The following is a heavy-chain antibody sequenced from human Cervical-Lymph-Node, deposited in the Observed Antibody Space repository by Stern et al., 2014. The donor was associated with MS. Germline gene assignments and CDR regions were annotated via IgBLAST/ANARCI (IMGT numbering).Heavy chain of an antibody. CDR3: ARRDGSGTYNPFDF. V-gene: IGHV1-2*02. J-gene: IGHJ4*02. Sequence: QVQLMQSGAEVKKPGASVKVSCKASGYSFNGYYMHWVRQAPGQGLEWMGWINPNSGGTNSAQKFQARVTMTRDTSISTAYMELTKLTSDDTAIYYCARRDGSGTYNPFDFWGQGTLVTVSS. D-gene: IGHD3-10*01. CDR1: GYSFNGYY. CDR2: INPNSGGT.